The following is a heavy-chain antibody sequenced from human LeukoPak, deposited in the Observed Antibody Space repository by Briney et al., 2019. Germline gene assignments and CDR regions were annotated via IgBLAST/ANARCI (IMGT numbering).Heavy chain of an antibody. CDR2: IYTSGST. D-gene: IGHD3-3*01. V-gene: IGHV4-59*10. Sequence: SETLSLTCAVYGGSFSGYFWSWIRQPRGKGLEWIGRIYTSGSTNYNPSLKSRVTISVDKSKNQFSLKLSSVTAADTAVYYCARAGDDFWSGQFGYYFDYWGQGTLVTVSS. J-gene: IGHJ4*02. CDR3: ARAGDDFWSGQFGYYFDY. CDR1: GGSFSGYF.